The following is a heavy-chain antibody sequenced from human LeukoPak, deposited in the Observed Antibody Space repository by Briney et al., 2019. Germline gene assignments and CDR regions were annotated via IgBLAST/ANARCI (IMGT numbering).Heavy chain of an antibody. CDR3: ARSSGTGTFSY. D-gene: IGHD6-25*01. J-gene: IGHJ4*02. Sequence: PSGTLSLTCAVSGGSISSSNWWSWVRQPPGKGLEWIGEIYHSGSTNYNPSLKSRATISVDTSKNHFSLKMSSVTAAGTAVYYCARSSGTGTFSYWGQGTLVTVSS. CDR1: GGSISSSNW. V-gene: IGHV4-4*02. CDR2: IYHSGST.